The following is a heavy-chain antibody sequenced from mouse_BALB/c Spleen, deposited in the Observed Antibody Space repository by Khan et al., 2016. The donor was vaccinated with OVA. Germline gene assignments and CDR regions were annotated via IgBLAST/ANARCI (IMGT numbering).Heavy chain of an antibody. J-gene: IGHJ3*01. D-gene: IGHD1-1*01. CDR2: INPYNGVS. CDR1: GYSFTDYT. CDR3: ARSCYGGFAY. Sequence: EVQLQQSGPELVKPGDSMKISCKASGYSFTDYTLNWVKQSHGKTLEWIGLINPYNGVSNYNQKFKGKATLTVDKSSSTAYMELLRLTSEDSAVYYCARSCYGGFAYWGQGTLVTVSA. V-gene: IGHV1-18*01.